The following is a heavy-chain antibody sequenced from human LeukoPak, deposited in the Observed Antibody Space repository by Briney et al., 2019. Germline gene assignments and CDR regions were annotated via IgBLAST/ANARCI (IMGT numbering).Heavy chain of an antibody. J-gene: IGHJ4*02. CDR3: ARDLSAAFDF. CDR1: GFPFSSYG. D-gene: IGHD6-19*01. CDR2: LVYDERS. V-gene: IGHV3-33*01. Sequence: GGSLRLSCAASGFPFSSYGMHWVRQAPGKGLEWVARLVYDERSDYANSVKGRFSISRDNSKNTLFLDMSDLGVEDTAVYYCARDLSAAFDFWGQGVLVTVSS.